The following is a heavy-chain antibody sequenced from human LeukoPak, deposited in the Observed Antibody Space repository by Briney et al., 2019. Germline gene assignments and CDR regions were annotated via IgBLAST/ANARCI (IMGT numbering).Heavy chain of an antibody. V-gene: IGHV3-48*03. J-gene: IGHJ4*02. CDR3: ARGYSYVDY. CDR1: GFTFSSHE. D-gene: IGHD5-18*01. CDR2: ISSSGSTI. Sequence: GGSLRLSCAASGFTFSSHEMNWVRQAPGKGLEWVSYISSSGSTIYYADSVKGRFTISRDNAKNSLYLQMNSLRAEDTAVYYCARGYSYVDYWGQGTLVTVSS.